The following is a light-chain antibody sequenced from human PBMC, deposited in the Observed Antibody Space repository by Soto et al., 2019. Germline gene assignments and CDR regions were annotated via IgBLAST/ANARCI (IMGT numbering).Light chain of an antibody. J-gene: IGKJ2*01. CDR1: QSVSSY. CDR2: EAS. CDR3: QQRSNWPPYT. Sequence: EIVLTQSPATLSLSPGERATLSCRASQSVSSYLAWYQQKPGQAPRRLIYEASNRATGIPARFSGSGSGTDFTLTISSLEPEDFAVYYCQQRSNWPPYTFGQGTKLEIK. V-gene: IGKV3-11*01.